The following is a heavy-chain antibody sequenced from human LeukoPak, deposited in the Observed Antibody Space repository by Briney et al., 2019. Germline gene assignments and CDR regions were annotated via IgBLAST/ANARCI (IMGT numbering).Heavy chain of an antibody. D-gene: IGHD3-3*01. J-gene: IGHJ5*02. CDR2: IIPIFGTA. CDR3: ARGGITIFGVVPNWFDP. CDR1: GGTFSSYT. Sequence: SVKVSCKGSGGTFSSYTISWVRQAPGQGLEWMGGIIPIFGTANYAQKFQGRVTITTDESTSTAYMELSSLRSEDTAVYYCARGGITIFGVVPNWFDPWGQGTLVTVSS. V-gene: IGHV1-69*05.